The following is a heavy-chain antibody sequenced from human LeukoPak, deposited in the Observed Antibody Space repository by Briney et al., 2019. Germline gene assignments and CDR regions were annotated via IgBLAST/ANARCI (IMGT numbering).Heavy chain of an antibody. CDR3: AKDRGMITFGGVIVTRDFDY. Sequence: PGGSLRLSCAASGFTFSGYGMHWVRQAPGKGLEWVAFIRYDGSTKNHADSVKGRFTISRDNSKNTLYLQMNSLRAEDTAVYYCAKDRGMITFGGVIVTRDFDYWGQGTLVTVSS. CDR2: IRYDGSTK. CDR1: GFTFSGYG. J-gene: IGHJ4*02. V-gene: IGHV3-30*02. D-gene: IGHD3-16*02.